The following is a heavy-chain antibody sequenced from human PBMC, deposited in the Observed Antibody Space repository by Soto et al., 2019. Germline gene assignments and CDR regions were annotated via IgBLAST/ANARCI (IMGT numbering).Heavy chain of an antibody. Sequence: ASVKVSCKASGVTFSSYAISWVRQAPGQGLEWMGGIIPIFGTANYAQKFQGRVTITADKSTSTAYMELSSLGSEDTAVYYCARERGLRDDILTGYYNAYYYYGMDVWGQGTTVTVSS. CDR2: IIPIFGTA. J-gene: IGHJ6*02. V-gene: IGHV1-69*06. CDR3: ARERGLRDDILTGYYNAYYYYGMDV. CDR1: GVTFSSYA. D-gene: IGHD3-9*01.